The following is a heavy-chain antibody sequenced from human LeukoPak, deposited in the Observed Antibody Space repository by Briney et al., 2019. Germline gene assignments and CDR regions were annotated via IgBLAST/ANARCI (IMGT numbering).Heavy chain of an antibody. V-gene: IGHV3-74*01. CDR3: ARWAFSDYYATAVDY. J-gene: IGHJ4*02. Sequence: GSLRLSCAASGFPFSNYWMHWVRQAPGKGLVWVSRVNSDGSTTNYADSVKGRFTISRDNAENTLYMRMNSLRPEDTAVYYCARWAFSDYYATAVDYWGQGTLVTVSS. D-gene: IGHD3-22*01. CDR1: GFPFSNYW. CDR2: VNSDGSTT.